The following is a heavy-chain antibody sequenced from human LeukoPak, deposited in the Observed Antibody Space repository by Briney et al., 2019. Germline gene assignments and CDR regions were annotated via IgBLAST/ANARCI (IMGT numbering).Heavy chain of an antibody. J-gene: IGHJ6*02. CDR1: GGSISSYY. Sequence: SETLSLTCTVSGGSISSYYWNWIRQPPGKGLEWIGYISYSGNTNYNPSLKSRVTISVDTSKNQFSLKLSSVTAADTAVYFCATYTIAAGGHYYYGMDVWGQGTTVTVSS. CDR3: ATYTIAAGGHYYYGMDV. V-gene: IGHV4-59*08. CDR2: ISYSGNT. D-gene: IGHD6-13*01.